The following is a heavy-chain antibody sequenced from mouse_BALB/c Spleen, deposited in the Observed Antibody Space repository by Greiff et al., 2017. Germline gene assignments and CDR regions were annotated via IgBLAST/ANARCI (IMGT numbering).Heavy chain of an antibody. CDR3: ARSDGNYVDYAMDY. Sequence: DVMLVESGGGLVQPGGSRKLSCAASGFTFSSFGMHWVRQAPEKGLEWVAYISSGSSTIYYADTVKGRFTISRDNPKNTLFLQMTSLRSEDTAMYYCARSDGNYVDYAMDYWGQGTSVTVSS. CDR1: GFTFSSFG. J-gene: IGHJ4*01. V-gene: IGHV5-17*02. CDR2: ISSGSSTI. D-gene: IGHD2-1*01.